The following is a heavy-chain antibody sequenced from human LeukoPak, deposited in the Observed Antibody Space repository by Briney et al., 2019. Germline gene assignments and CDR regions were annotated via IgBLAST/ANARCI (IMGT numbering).Heavy chain of an antibody. V-gene: IGHV4-38-2*02. Sequence: PSETLSLTCTVSGYSISSGYYWGWIRQPPGKGLEWIGSIYHSGSTYYNPSLKSRVTISVDTSKNQFSLRLSSVTAADTAVYYCARGVTTRYYYYYYYMDVWGKGTTVTVSS. CDR1: GYSISSGYY. CDR2: IYHSGST. J-gene: IGHJ6*03. CDR3: ARGVTTRYYYYYYYMDV. D-gene: IGHD4-17*01.